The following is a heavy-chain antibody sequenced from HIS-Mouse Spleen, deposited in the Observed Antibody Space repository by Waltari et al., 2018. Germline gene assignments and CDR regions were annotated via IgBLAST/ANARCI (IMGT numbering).Heavy chain of an antibody. CDR1: GGSIGSSTYY. CDR2: IYYSGST. CDR3: AREIPYSSSWYDWYFDL. D-gene: IGHD6-13*01. V-gene: IGHV4-39*07. J-gene: IGHJ2*01. Sequence: QLQLQESGPGLVKPSETLSLTCTVPGGSIGSSTYYSGWIRQPPGKGLEWIGSIYYSGSTYYNPSLKSRVTISVDTSKNQFSLKLSSVTAADTAVYYCAREIPYSSSWYDWYFDLWGRGTLVTVSS.